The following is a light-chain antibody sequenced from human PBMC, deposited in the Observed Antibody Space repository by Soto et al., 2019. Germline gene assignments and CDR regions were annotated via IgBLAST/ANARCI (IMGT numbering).Light chain of an antibody. CDR1: QTVSRGQ. CDR3: QLYGSSPAT. J-gene: IGKJ1*01. CDR2: DAS. V-gene: IGKV3-20*01. Sequence: EIVLTQSPGTLSLSPGEIATLSCRTSQTVSRGQFAWYQQKPGQAPRLLIYDASTRATGIPDRFSGVGSGTDFTLIISRLEPEDFAVYYCQLYGSSPATFGQGTKVEIK.